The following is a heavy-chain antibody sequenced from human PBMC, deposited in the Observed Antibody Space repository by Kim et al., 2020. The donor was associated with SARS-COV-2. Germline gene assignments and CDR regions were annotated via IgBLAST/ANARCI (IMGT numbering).Heavy chain of an antibody. CDR1: GFTFSDYY. D-gene: IGHD4-17*01. CDR3: ARGGARDDYGDYYYYGMDV. V-gene: IGHV3-11*06. CDR2: ISSSSSYT. J-gene: IGHJ6*02. Sequence: GGSLRLSCAASGFTFSDYYMSWIRQAPGKGLEWVSYISSSSSYTNYADSVKGRFTISRDNAKNSLYLQMNSLRAEDTAVYYCARGGARDDYGDYYYYGMDVWGQGTTVTVSS.